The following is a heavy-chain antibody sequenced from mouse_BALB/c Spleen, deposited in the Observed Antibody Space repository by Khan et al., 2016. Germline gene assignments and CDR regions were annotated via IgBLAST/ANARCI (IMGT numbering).Heavy chain of an antibody. CDR3: AREFITTVVDYYYAMDY. J-gene: IGHJ4*01. CDR2: IWAGGST. D-gene: IGHD1-1*01. CDR1: GFSLTSYG. Sequence: QVQLKESGPGLVAPSQSLSITCTVSGFSLTSYGVHWVRQPPGKGLERLGVIWAGGSTNYNSALMSRLSISKDNSKSQVFLKMNSLQTDDTAMYYCAREFITTVVDYYYAMDYWGQGTSVTVSS. V-gene: IGHV2-9*02.